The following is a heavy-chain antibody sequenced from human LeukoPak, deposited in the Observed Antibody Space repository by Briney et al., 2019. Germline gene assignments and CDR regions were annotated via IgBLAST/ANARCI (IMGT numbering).Heavy chain of an antibody. CDR2: MNHYSGNT. D-gene: IGHD5-24*01. J-gene: IGHJ4*02. CDR1: GYTFTSYD. CDR3: AREEMAAVDY. V-gene: IGHV1-8*01. Sequence: ASVKGSCPASGYTFTSYDINWVRQATRQGRGWMGWMNHYSGNTGYAQKFQGRVTIARNTSISTAYMELSSLRSEDTAVYYCAREEMAAVDYWGQGTLVTVSS.